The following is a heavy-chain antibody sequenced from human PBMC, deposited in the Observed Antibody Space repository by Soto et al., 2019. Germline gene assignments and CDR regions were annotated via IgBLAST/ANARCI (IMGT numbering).Heavy chain of an antibody. V-gene: IGHV1-69*12. J-gene: IGHJ3*02. CDR2: ILPIFGTA. D-gene: IGHD2-21*02. CDR3: ARGHDYGGNSDAFDI. Sequence: QVQLVQSGAEVKKPGSSVKVSCKASGGTFSTDAINWVRQAPGQGPEWMGGILPIFGTADYAQKFQGRATITADVSTTTAYMELSSLRSEDTAVYYCARGHDYGGNSDAFDIWGQGTMVTVSS. CDR1: GGTFSTDA.